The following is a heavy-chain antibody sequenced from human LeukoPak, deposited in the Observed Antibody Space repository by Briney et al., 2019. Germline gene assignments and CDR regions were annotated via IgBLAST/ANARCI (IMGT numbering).Heavy chain of an antibody. Sequence: GGSLRLSCAASGFTFSSYEMNWVRQAPGKGLEWVSYISSSGSTIYYADSVKGRFTISRDNAKNSLYLQMSSLRAEDTAVYYCARDWNPHDAFDIWGQGTMVTASS. CDR1: GFTFSSYE. CDR2: ISSSGSTI. V-gene: IGHV3-48*03. D-gene: IGHD1-1*01. CDR3: ARDWNPHDAFDI. J-gene: IGHJ3*02.